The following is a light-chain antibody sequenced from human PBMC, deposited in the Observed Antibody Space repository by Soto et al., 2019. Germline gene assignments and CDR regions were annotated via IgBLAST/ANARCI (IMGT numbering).Light chain of an antibody. Sequence: QPVLTQSSSASASLGSSVKLTCTLSSGHSSYIIAWHQQQPGKAPRYLMKLEGSGSYNKGSGVPDRFSGSSSGADRYLTIANLQFEDEADYYCEIWDSNTHVFGPGTKLTVL. CDR3: EIWDSNTHV. CDR1: SGHSSYI. CDR2: LEGSGSY. J-gene: IGLJ1*01. V-gene: IGLV4-60*02.